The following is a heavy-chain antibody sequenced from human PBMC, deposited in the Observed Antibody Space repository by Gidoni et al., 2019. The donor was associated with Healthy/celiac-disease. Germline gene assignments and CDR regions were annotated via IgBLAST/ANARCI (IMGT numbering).Heavy chain of an antibody. J-gene: IGHJ4*02. CDR1: GGSFSGYY. Sequence: QVQLQQWGAGRLKPSETLSLNCGVYGGSFSGYYCIWRRPPPGKGLEWIVEIHHSGRPNYTPSLKCRFTISVDTSMYQFSLKLSSVTAADTALYYCARQLHRYYYVSSGPINYWGQGTLVTVSS. D-gene: IGHD3-22*01. CDR2: IHHSGRP. V-gene: IGHV4-34*01. CDR3: ARQLHRYYYVSSGPINY.